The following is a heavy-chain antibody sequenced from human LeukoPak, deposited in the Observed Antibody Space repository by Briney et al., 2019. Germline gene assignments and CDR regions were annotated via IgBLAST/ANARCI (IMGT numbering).Heavy chain of an antibody. CDR3: AGSASSGWRFDS. D-gene: IGHD6-19*01. V-gene: IGHV3-21*01. J-gene: IGHJ4*02. CDR2: ITSSGGST. Sequence: PGGSLRLSCAASGFTFSTYNMNWVRQAPGKGLEWVSSITSSGGSTSDADSVKGRFTISRDNAKNSLYLQMNSLRAEDTAVYYCAGSASSGWRFDSWGQGTLVTVSS. CDR1: GFTFSTYN.